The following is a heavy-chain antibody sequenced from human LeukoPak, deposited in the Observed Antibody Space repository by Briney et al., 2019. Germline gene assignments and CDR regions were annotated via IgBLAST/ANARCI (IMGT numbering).Heavy chain of an antibody. CDR2: IIPIFGTA. Sequence: SVKVSCKASGGTFSSYAISWVRQAPGQGLEWMRRIIPIFGTANYAQKFQGRVTITTDESTSTAYMELSSLRSEDTAVYYCARGGSGWYDYWGQGTLVTVSS. CDR1: GGTFSSYA. V-gene: IGHV1-69*05. J-gene: IGHJ4*02. CDR3: ARGGSGWYDY. D-gene: IGHD6-19*01.